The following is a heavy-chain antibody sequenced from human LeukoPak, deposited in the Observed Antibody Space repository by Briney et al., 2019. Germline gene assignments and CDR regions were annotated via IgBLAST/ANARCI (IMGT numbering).Heavy chain of an antibody. V-gene: IGHV3-74*01. CDR2: IYVDGRTT. Sequence: GGSLRLSCVASGFTFSNYWMHWVRQPPGKGLVWVSRIYVDGRTTNYADSVKGRFTISRDNAKNTVYLEMNSLSVEDTATYYCIRDFRSADLWGQGTLVAVTS. CDR1: GFTFSNYW. J-gene: IGHJ5*02. CDR3: IRDFRSADL.